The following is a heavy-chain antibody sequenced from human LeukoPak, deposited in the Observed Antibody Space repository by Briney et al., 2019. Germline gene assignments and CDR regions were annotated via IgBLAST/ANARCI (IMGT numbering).Heavy chain of an antibody. CDR3: ARGRVYYAPFDY. D-gene: IGHD3-10*01. CDR2: IYYSGST. V-gene: IGHV4-39*01. CDR1: GGSISSSSYY. Sequence: SETLSLTCTVSGGSISSSSYYWGWIRQPPGKGLEWIGSIYYSGSTYYNPSLKSRVTISVDTSKNQFSLKLSSVTAADTAVYYCARGRVYYAPFDYWGQGTLVTVSS. J-gene: IGHJ4*02.